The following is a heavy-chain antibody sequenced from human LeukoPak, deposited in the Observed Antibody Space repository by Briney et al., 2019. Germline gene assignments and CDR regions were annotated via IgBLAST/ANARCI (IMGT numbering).Heavy chain of an antibody. CDR2: ISGRDGRT. CDR1: GLTFYTYA. D-gene: IGHD5-18*01. CDR3: ARKGGDTLTAYYYMDV. V-gene: IGHV3-23*01. J-gene: IGHJ6*03. Sequence: GGSLRLSCAVSGLTFYTYAMSGVRQAPGKGLEWVSAISGRDGRTYYTDSVKGRFTISRDNAKNSLYLQMNSLRAEDTAVYYCARKGGDTLTAYYYMDVWGKGTTVTVSS.